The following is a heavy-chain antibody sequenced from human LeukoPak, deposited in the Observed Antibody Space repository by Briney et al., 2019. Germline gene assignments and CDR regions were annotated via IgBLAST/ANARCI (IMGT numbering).Heavy chain of an antibody. CDR3: AKDQVEDAFDI. V-gene: IGHV3-30*18. CDR2: ISYDGSNK. Sequence: GGSLRLSCAASGFTFSSYGMHWVRQAPGKGLEWVAVISYDGSNKYYADSVKGRFTISRDNSKNTLYLQMNSLRAEDTAVYYCAKDQVEDAFDIWGQGTMVTVSS. J-gene: IGHJ3*02. CDR1: GFTFSSYG.